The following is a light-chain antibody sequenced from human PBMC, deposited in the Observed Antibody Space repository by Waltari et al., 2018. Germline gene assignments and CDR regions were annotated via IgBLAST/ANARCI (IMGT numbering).Light chain of an antibody. V-gene: IGLV2-14*03. Sequence: QSALTQPASVSGSPGQSITISCTGTTSDVGGYNYVSWYQQHPGKAPKLMIYDVSKRSSGVSDSFSGAKSGNTASLTISGLQTEDEADYYCSSYSRSSTFYGFGTGTKVTVL. CDR1: TSDVGGYNY. J-gene: IGLJ1*01. CDR3: SSYSRSSTFYG. CDR2: DVS.